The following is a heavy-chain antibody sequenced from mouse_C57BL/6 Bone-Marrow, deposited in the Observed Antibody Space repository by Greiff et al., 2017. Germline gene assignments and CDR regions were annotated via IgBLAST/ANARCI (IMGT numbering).Heavy chain of an antibody. CDR2: IDPSDSYT. Sequence: QVQLQQPGAELVRPGTSVKLSCKASGYTFTSYWMHWVKQRPGQGLEWIGVIDPSDSYTNYNQKFKGKATLTVDKPSSTAYMQLSSLTSKDSAVYYCARGASNSWYFDVWGTGTTVTVSS. CDR3: ARGASNSWYFDV. J-gene: IGHJ1*03. D-gene: IGHD2-5*01. V-gene: IGHV1-59*01. CDR1: GYTFTSYW.